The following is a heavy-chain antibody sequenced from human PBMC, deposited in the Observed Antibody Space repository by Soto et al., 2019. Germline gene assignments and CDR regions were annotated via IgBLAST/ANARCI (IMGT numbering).Heavy chain of an antibody. CDR3: ARDFLGEFPLLSYYGMDV. D-gene: IGHD3-10*01. Sequence: XVSLRLSCAAYGFTFSSYCMHWVRQAPGKGLEWVAVISYDGSNKYYADSVKGRFTISTYNSKNTLYLQMNSLRAEDTAVYYCARDFLGEFPLLSYYGMDVWGQGTTLTVSS. CDR1: GFTFSSYC. V-gene: IGHV3-30-3*01. CDR2: ISYDGSNK. J-gene: IGHJ6*02.